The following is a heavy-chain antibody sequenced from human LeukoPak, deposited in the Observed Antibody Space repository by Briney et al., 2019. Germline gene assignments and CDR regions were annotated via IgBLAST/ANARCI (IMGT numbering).Heavy chain of an antibody. CDR2: IKQDGSEK. D-gene: IGHD6-13*01. J-gene: IGHJ4*02. CDR1: GFTFSSYW. CDR3: ARVFWSSRWYYFEY. Sequence: GGSLRLSCAASGFTFSSYWMTWVRQAPGKGLEWVANIKQDGSEKYYVDSVKGRFTISKDNAKNSLYVQMNSLRTEDTAVYYCARVFWSSRWYYFEYWGQGTLVTVSS. V-gene: IGHV3-7*04.